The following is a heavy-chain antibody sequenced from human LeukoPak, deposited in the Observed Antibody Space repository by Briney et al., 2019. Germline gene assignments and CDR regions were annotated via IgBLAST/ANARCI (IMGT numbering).Heavy chain of an antibody. J-gene: IGHJ4*02. CDR2: KYHSGST. Sequence: HPSETLSLTCSIPRHSISSAYYWGWIRQPPGKGLEWIGSKYHSGSTFYNPSLKSRVTMSVDTSKNQFSLKLTSVTAADTAVYYCARVVWAVTTSPYYFDYWGQGTLVTVSS. CDR1: RHSISSAYY. CDR3: ARVVWAVTTSPYYFDY. D-gene: IGHD4-11*01. V-gene: IGHV4-38-2*02.